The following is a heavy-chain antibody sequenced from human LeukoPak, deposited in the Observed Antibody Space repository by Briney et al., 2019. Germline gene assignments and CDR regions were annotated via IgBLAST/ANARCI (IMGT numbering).Heavy chain of an antibody. Sequence: GGSLRLSCAASGFTVSSNYMSWVRQAPGKGLEWVSAISGSGGSTYYADSVKGRFTISRDNSKNTLYLQMNSLRAEDTAVYYCAKLAAYGDYFDYWGQGTLVTVSS. V-gene: IGHV3-23*01. CDR2: ISGSGGST. CDR1: GFTVSSNY. CDR3: AKLAAYGDYFDY. D-gene: IGHD4-17*01. J-gene: IGHJ4*02.